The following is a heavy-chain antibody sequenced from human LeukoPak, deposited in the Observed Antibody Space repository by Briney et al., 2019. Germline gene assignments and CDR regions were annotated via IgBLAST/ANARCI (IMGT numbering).Heavy chain of an antibody. CDR1: GFTFSGYG. CDR3: AKRVGRSSPFDY. D-gene: IGHD2-15*01. CDR2: ISSDGTNK. V-gene: IGHV3-30*18. Sequence: GGSLRLSCAASGFTFSGYGMHWVRQAPGKGLEWVAVISSDGTNKQYAASVKGRFTISRDNSKNTLYLEMNSLRAEDTAVYYCAKRVGRSSPFDYWGQGTLVTVSS. J-gene: IGHJ4*02.